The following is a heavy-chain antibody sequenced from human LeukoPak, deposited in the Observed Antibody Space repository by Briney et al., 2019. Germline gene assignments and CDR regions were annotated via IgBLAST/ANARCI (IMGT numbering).Heavy chain of an antibody. D-gene: IGHD3-9*01. CDR3: ARVDWYKFDY. CDR2: IDYSGRS. CDR1: GGSISGSAYY. Sequence: SETLSLTCTVSGGSISGSAYYWGWIRQPPGKGLEWIGNIDYSGRSYYSPSLKSRITISVDTSKNQFSLKLTSVTAADTAVYYCARVDWYKFDYWGQGTLVTVSS. J-gene: IGHJ4*02. V-gene: IGHV4-39*01.